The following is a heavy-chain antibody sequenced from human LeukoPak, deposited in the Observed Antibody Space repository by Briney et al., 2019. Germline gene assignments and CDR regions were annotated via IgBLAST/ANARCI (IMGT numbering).Heavy chain of an antibody. CDR3: ARVHRGYSYGRLDY. CDR1: GFAFSHYS. J-gene: IGHJ4*02. CDR2: ISSSDNTI. D-gene: IGHD5-18*01. V-gene: IGHV3-48*02. Sequence: GGSLRLSCAASGFAFSHYSMNWVRQAPGKGLEWVSYISSSDNTIHYADSVKGRFTISRDNAKNSLYLEMNSLRDEDTAVYYCARVHRGYSYGRLDYWGQGTLVTVSS.